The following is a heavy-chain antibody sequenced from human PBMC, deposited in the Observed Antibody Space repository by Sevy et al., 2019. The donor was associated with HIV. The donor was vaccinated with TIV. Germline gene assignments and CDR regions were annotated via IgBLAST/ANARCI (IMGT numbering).Heavy chain of an antibody. D-gene: IGHD4-17*01. V-gene: IGHV3-11*01. CDR3: ARDHVKDGDLGDYYYFAMDV. J-gene: IGHJ6*02. CDR1: GFTFSDYY. Sequence: GGSLRLSCTASGFTFSDYYMSWIRPAPGKGLEWLAYISGSDNTIYYADSVKGRFTISRDNAKNSLFLQMYSLRAEDTAVYYCARDHVKDGDLGDYYYFAMDVWGQGTSVTVSS. CDR2: ISGSDNTI.